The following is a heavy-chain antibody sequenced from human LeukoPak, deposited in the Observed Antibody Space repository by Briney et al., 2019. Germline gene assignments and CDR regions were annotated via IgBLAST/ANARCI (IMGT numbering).Heavy chain of an antibody. Sequence: GGSLRLSCAASGFTFSAYSMNWVRQAPGKGPEWISYISSRSSTKYYSDSVKGRFTMSRENAKNSLYLQMNSLRDEDTAVYYCGRVSDSSNWYGVGYWGQGTLVIVSS. CDR2: ISSRSSTK. V-gene: IGHV3-48*02. J-gene: IGHJ4*02. D-gene: IGHD6-13*01. CDR3: GRVSDSSNWYGVGY. CDR1: GFTFSAYS.